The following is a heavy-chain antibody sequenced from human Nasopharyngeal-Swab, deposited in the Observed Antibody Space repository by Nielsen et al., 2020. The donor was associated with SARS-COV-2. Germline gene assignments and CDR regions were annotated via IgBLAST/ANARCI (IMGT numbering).Heavy chain of an antibody. CDR2: IYGNDDK. Sequence: SGPTLVKPTQTLTLTCTFSGSSLTTSGVSVGWIRQPPGKALEWLALIYGNDDKRYSPSLKSRLTVSKDTSKNQVALTMTNMDPVDTATYYCAHRKVYGDFMDYWGQGTLVTVSS. V-gene: IGHV2-5*01. CDR3: AHRKVYGDFMDY. CDR1: GSSLTTSGVS. J-gene: IGHJ4*02. D-gene: IGHD4-17*01.